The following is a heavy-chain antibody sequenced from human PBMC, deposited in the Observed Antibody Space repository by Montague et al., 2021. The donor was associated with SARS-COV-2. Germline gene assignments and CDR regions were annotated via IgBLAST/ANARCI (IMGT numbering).Heavy chain of an antibody. D-gene: IGHD3-10*01. V-gene: IGHV3-23*01. CDR1: GLPFSRHA. Sequence: SLRLSCAASGLPFSRHAMTWVRQVPGKGLEWISAISISGDRTYYADSVKGRFTISRDNSKNTLFLLMNSLRGEDTAIYYCANEIRPNDYWGRGTLVTVSS. CDR2: ISISGDRT. J-gene: IGHJ4*02. CDR3: ANEIRPNDY.